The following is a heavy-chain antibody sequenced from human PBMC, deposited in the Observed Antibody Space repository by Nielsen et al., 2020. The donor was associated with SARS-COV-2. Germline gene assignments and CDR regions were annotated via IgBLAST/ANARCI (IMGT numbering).Heavy chain of an antibody. D-gene: IGHD2-2*01. CDR2: ISSVLSYI. CDR3: ARTYCSRTSCHNAD. J-gene: IGHJ4*02. Sequence: GGSLRLSCAASGFTFSTYGMSRVRQSPGKGLEWVSTISSVLSYIFYADSVKGRFTISRDISTNSLYLQMNSLRVEDTAVYYCARTYCSRTSCHNADWGQGILVTVSS. V-gene: IGHV3-21*01. CDR1: GFTFSTYG.